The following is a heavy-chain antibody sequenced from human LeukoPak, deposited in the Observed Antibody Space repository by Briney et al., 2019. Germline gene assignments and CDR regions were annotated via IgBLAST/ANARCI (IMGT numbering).Heavy chain of an antibody. V-gene: IGHV3-23*01. CDR3: AKDLGSSGWYIDY. J-gene: IGHJ4*02. CDR1: GFTFSNYW. CDR2: NSGGSS. D-gene: IGHD6-19*01. Sequence: GGSLRLSCAASGFTFSNYWMSWVRQAPGKGLEWVSSNSGGSSYYADSVKGRFTISRDNSKNTLYLQMNSLRAEDTAVYYCAKDLGSSGWYIDYWGQGTLVTVSS.